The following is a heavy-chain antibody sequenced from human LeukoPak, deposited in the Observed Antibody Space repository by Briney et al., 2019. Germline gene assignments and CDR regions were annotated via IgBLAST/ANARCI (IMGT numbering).Heavy chain of an antibody. J-gene: IGHJ4*02. CDR2: ISPTGSTT. D-gene: IGHD6-6*01. CDR1: GFSFSGHW. V-gene: IGHV3-74*01. CDR3: ARGPNSNWSGFDF. Sequence: GGSLRLSCTASGFSFSGHWMHWARQLPGKGLVWVSRISPTGSTTSYADSVKGRFTVSRDNAKNTLYLQVNNLRAEDTAVYYCARGPNSNWSGFDFWGQGTLLTVSS.